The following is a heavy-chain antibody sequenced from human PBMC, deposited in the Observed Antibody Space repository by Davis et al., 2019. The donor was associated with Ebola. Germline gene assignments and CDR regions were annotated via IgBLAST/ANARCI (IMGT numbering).Heavy chain of an antibody. V-gene: IGHV4-34*01. CDR3: ARGAAPYYYYGMDV. CDR2: IDHSGGA. CDR1: GGPFIDYY. J-gene: IGHJ6*02. Sequence: SETLSLTCGVYGGPFIDYYWTWIRQLPGKGLEWIGEIDHSGGANYSPSLKSRVSMSVDTLKKQFSLKSSSVTAADTAVYFCARGAAPYYYYGMDVWGQGTKVTVSS.